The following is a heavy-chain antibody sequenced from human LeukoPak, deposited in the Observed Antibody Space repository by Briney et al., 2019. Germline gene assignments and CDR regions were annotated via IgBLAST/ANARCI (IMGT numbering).Heavy chain of an antibody. CDR3: ARDAYYYDSSGSP. V-gene: IGHV4-39*07. J-gene: IGHJ5*02. CDR1: GGSISSSSYY. Sequence: SETLSLTCTVSGGSISSSSYYWGWIRQPPGKGLEWIGSIYYSGSTYYNPSLKSRVTISVDTSKNQFSLKLSSVTAADTAVYYCARDAYYYDSSGSPWGQGTLVTVSS. CDR2: IYYSGST. D-gene: IGHD3-22*01.